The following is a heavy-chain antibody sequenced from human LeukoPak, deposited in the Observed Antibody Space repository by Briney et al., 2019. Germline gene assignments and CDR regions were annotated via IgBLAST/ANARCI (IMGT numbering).Heavy chain of an antibody. D-gene: IGHD3-22*01. V-gene: IGHV4-39*07. Sequence: PSETLSLTCTVSSGSISTSNYYWGWVRQPPGKALEWIGNIFYTGSTYYSPSLKSRVTISLDTSRNQFSLRLNSVTAADTAVYYCAIDYYDSSGHRIDWGQGTLVTVSS. J-gene: IGHJ4*02. CDR3: AIDYYDSSGHRID. CDR1: SGSISTSNYY. CDR2: IFYTGST.